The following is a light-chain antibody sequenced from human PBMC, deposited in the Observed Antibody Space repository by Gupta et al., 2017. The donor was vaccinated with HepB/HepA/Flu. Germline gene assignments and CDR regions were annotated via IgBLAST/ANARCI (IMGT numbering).Light chain of an antibody. CDR2: NNK. CDR1: GSNVGSHP. Sequence: QSVLTPPPSASGTPGQRVTISCSGSGSNVGSHPVSWHHQLPASAPNLLLYNNKHRRSGVPGRFSGSKSATSASLAISWLQAEDVADYYCAAGDDSRNGFVFGTGTKVTVL. CDR3: AAGDDSRNGFV. V-gene: IGLV1-44*01. J-gene: IGLJ1*01.